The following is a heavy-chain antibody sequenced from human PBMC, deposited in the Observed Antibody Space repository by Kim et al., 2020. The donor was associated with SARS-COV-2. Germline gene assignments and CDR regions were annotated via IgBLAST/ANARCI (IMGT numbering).Heavy chain of an antibody. CDR1: GGSVSSGSYY. J-gene: IGHJ4*02. D-gene: IGHD1-26*01. CDR2: IYYSGST. Sequence: SETLSLTCTVSGGSVSSGSYYWSWIRQPPGKGLEWIGYIYYSGSTNYNPSLKSRVTISVDTSKNQFSLKLSSVTAADTAVYYCARFIVGATHNIDYWGQGTLVTVSS. V-gene: IGHV4-61*01. CDR3: ARFIVGATHNIDY.